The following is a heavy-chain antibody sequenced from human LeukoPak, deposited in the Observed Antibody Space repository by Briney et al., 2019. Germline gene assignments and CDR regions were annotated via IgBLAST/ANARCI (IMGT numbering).Heavy chain of an antibody. CDR1: GFTFSSYA. J-gene: IGHJ4*02. Sequence: GGSLRLSCAASGFTFSSYALSWVRQAPGKGLEWVSVISGSGGSTYYADSVKGRFTISRDNSKNTLYLQMNSLRAEDTAVYYCAKVFSGYEPWGYWGQGTLVTVSS. CDR3: AKVFSGYEPWGY. D-gene: IGHD5-12*01. V-gene: IGHV3-23*01. CDR2: ISGSGGST.